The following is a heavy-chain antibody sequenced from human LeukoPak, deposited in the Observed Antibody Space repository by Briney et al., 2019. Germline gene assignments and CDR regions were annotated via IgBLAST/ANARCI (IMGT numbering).Heavy chain of an antibody. CDR3: ARDQWGGNYIHDAFDI. V-gene: IGHV3-74*01. D-gene: IGHD4-23*01. CDR1: GFTFRSYW. Sequence: GGSLRLSCAASGFTFRSYWMSWVRQAPGKGLEWVSRINSDGSSTSYADSVKGRFTISTDNSKNTLYLQMNSLRAEDTAVYYCARDQWGGNYIHDAFDIWGQGTMVTVSS. J-gene: IGHJ3*02. CDR2: INSDGSST.